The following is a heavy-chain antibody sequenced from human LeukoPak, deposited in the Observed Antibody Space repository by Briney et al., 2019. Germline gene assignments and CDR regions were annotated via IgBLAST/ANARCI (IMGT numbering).Heavy chain of an antibody. CDR3: ARAGWTDYYDSSGFDY. CDR2: IIPIFGTA. D-gene: IGHD3-22*01. Sequence: SVKVSCKASGGTFSSYAISWVRQAPGQGLEWMGGIIPIFGTANYAQKFQGRVTITADESTSTAYMELSSLRSEDTAVYYCARAGWTDYYDSSGFDYWGQGTLVTVSS. CDR1: GGTFSSYA. J-gene: IGHJ4*02. V-gene: IGHV1-69*01.